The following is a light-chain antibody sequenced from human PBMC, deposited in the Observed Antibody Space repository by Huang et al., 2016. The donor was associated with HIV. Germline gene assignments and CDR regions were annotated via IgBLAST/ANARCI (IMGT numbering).Light chain of an antibody. J-gene: IGKJ3*01. V-gene: IGKV3-20*01. CDR3: QQYGNSRIFT. Sequence: ETVLTQSPGTLSLSPGKRATLACRASQSVSSRYFAWYQQKPGPAPRLLIYGASYRAPGIPDRFSGSGSGTDFTRTISRLEPEDLAVYYGQQYGNSRIFTFGPGTRVDIK. CDR2: GAS. CDR1: QSVSSRY.